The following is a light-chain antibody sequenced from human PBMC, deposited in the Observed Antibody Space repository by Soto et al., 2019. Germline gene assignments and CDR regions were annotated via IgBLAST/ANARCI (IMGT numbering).Light chain of an antibody. CDR1: QSLLQNFGYNY. V-gene: IGKV2-28*01. Sequence: DIVMTQSALSLPVTPGEPASFSCRSSQSLLQNFGYNYLNWYLQKPGQSPQLLIYLGFNRASGVPDRFSGSGSGTEFTLKISRVEAEDVGVYYCMQALQTPYTFGQGTKLEIK. CDR2: LGF. J-gene: IGKJ2*01. CDR3: MQALQTPYT.